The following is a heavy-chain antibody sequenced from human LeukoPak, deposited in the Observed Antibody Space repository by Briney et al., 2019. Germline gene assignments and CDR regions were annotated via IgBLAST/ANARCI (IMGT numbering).Heavy chain of an antibody. Sequence: GASVKVSCKASGYTFTSYDINWVRQDTGQGLEWMGWMNPNSGNTGYAQKFQGRVTMTRNTSISTVYMELSRLRSDDTAVYYCATYNVKPAGMASDWFDPWGQGTLVTVSS. CDR1: GYTFTSYD. D-gene: IGHD6-13*01. CDR2: MNPNSGNT. V-gene: IGHV1-8*01. J-gene: IGHJ5*02. CDR3: ATYNVKPAGMASDWFDP.